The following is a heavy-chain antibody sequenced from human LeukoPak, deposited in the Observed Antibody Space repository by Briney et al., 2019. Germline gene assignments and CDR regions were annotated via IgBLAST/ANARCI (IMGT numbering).Heavy chain of an antibody. CDR3: ARDEQWLATGSAFEI. V-gene: IGHV1-2*06. J-gene: IGHJ3*02. D-gene: IGHD6-19*01. CDR1: GYTFTGYY. CDR2: INPNSGGT. Sequence: ASVKVSCKASGYTFTGYYMHWVRQAPGQGLEWMGRINPNSGGTNYAQKFQGRVTMTRDTSISTAYMELSRLRSDDTAVYYCARDEQWLATGSAFEIWGQGTMVTVSS.